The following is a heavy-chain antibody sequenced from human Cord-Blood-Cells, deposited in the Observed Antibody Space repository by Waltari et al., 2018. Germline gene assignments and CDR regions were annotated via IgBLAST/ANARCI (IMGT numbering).Heavy chain of an antibody. J-gene: IGHJ5*02. CDR2: INPNSGGT. CDR3: ARSVTMVRGVTLNNWFDP. V-gene: IGHV1-2*02. D-gene: IGHD3-10*01. CDR1: GYTFTGYY. Sequence: QVQLVQSGAEVKKPGASVKVSCKASGYTFTGYYMHWVRPAPGQRLEWMGWINPNSGGTNYAQKFQGRVTMTRDTSISTAYMELSRLRSDDTAVYYCARSVTMVRGVTLNNWFDPWGQGTLVTVSS.